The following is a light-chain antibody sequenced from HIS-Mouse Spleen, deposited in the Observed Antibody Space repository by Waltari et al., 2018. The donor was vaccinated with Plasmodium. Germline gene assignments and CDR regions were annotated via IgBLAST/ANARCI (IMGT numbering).Light chain of an antibody. CDR3: QQRSNWIT. CDR2: DAS. V-gene: IGKV3-11*01. J-gene: IGKJ5*01. Sequence: EIVLTLSPATLSLSPGERATRSCRASQSVISYLTWYQHKPGQAPRLLIYDASNRATGIPARFSGSGSGTDFILTISSAETEDFAVYYCQQRSNWITFGQGPRLAIK. CDR1: QSVISY.